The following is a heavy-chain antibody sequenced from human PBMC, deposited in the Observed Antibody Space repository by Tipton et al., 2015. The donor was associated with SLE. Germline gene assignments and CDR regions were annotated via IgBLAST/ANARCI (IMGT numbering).Heavy chain of an antibody. CDR1: GFTFSSYA. J-gene: IGHJ4*02. CDR3: ARQRPQQGGDYYDN. CDR2: VDYTDYT. Sequence: LRLSCAVSGFTFSSYAMSWVRQAPGKGLEWLGTVDYTDYTYYNPSLRSRVTMSLDTSKNQFSLKLSSVTAADTAVYYCARQRPQQGGDYYDNWGQGTLVNVSS. D-gene: IGHD1-14*01. V-gene: IGHV4-59*08.